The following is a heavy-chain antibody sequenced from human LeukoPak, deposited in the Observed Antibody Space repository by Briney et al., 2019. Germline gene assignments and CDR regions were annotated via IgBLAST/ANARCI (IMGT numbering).Heavy chain of an antibody. CDR2: INSDGSTT. D-gene: IGHD3-10*01. V-gene: IGHV3-74*01. Sequence: GGSLRLSCGASGFTFSSYWMHWVRHAPGKGLVWISRINSDGSTTSYADSVKGRFTISRDNAKNTLYLQMNSLRAGDTAVYYCARGNYYGQDYWGQGTLVTVSS. CDR3: ARGNYYGQDY. J-gene: IGHJ4*02. CDR1: GFTFSSYW.